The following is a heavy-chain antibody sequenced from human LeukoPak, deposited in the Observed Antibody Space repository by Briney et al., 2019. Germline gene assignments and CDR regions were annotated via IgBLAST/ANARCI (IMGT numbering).Heavy chain of an antibody. Sequence: ASVKVSCKASGYTFTSYGISWVRQAPGQGLEWMGWISAYNGNTNHAQKLQGRVTMTTDTSTSTAYMELRSLRSDDTAVYYCARVGSYYGSGSSSWFDPWGQGTLVTVSS. CDR1: GYTFTSYG. V-gene: IGHV1-18*01. J-gene: IGHJ5*02. CDR2: ISAYNGNT. CDR3: ARVGSYYGSGSSSWFDP. D-gene: IGHD3-10*01.